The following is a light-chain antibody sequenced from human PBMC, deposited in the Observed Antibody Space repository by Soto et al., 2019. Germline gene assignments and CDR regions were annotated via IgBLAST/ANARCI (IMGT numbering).Light chain of an antibody. Sequence: QSVLTQPPSASGSPGQSVTISCTGTSSDVGGYNYVSWYQQHPGKAPKLMIYEVSKRPSGVPDRFSGSKSVNTASLTVSGLQAEDEADYYCSSYAGSPKRVFGTGTKVTVL. CDR3: SSYAGSPKRV. V-gene: IGLV2-8*01. CDR2: EVS. CDR1: SSDVGGYNY. J-gene: IGLJ1*01.